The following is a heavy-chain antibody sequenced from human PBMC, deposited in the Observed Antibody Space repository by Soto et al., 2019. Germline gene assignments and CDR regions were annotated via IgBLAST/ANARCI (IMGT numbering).Heavy chain of an antibody. Sequence: QVQLQESGPGLVKPSQTLSLTCNVFGGSISNGDLYWSWIRQPPGKGLEWIGYIYYSGSTYYNPSLMSRVTISVDRSFHEFSLELNSVTAADTAVYYCVRVNLGGAAYSFDYWGQGTLVTVSS. D-gene: IGHD3-16*01. CDR3: VRVNLGGAAYSFDY. J-gene: IGHJ4*02. V-gene: IGHV4-30-4*01. CDR1: GGSISNGDLY. CDR2: IYYSGST.